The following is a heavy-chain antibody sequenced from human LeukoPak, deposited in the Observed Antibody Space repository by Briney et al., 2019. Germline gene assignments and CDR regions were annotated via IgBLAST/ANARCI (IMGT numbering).Heavy chain of an antibody. J-gene: IGHJ3*02. D-gene: IGHD5-18*01. CDR1: GASISSSTDY. Sequence: SETLSLTCTVSGASISSSTDYCGCIRQPPGKGLELIANIYYSGSTNYNPSLNSRVTISVATSKNQFSLKLSSVTAADTAVYYCARGRIQLWFLRPNDAFDIWGQGTMVTVSS. CDR3: ARGRIQLWFLRPNDAFDI. CDR2: IYYSGST. V-gene: IGHV4-39*07.